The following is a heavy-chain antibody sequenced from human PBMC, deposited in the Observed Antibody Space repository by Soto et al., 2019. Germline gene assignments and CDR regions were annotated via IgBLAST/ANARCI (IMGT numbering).Heavy chain of an antibody. Sequence: PGGSLRLSCAASGFTFSSYAMSWVRQAPGKGLEWVSAISGSGGSTYYADSVKGRFTISRDNSKNTLYLQMNSLRAEDTAVYYCARGLNGYYDILTGFLYPGDNWFDPWGQGTLVTVSS. CDR3: ARGLNGYYDILTGFLYPGDNWFDP. CDR2: ISGSGGST. V-gene: IGHV3-23*01. D-gene: IGHD3-9*01. J-gene: IGHJ5*02. CDR1: GFTFSSYA.